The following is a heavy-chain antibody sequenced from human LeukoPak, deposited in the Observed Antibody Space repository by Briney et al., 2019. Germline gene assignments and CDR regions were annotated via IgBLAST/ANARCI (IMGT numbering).Heavy chain of an antibody. Sequence: GGSLRLSCAASGFTFSSYTMSWVRQAPGEGLEWLSAISGRGESTFYAPSVKGRFAISRDNSDNTLYLQMSSLRVDDTAVYLCAKERQTGDYFTSDYWGQGTLVTVSS. J-gene: IGHJ4*02. V-gene: IGHV3-23*01. CDR2: ISGRGEST. CDR1: GFTFSSYT. CDR3: AKERQTGDYFTSDY. D-gene: IGHD4-17*01.